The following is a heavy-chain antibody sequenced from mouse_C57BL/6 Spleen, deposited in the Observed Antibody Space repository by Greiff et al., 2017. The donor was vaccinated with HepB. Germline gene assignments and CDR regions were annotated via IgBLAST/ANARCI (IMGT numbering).Heavy chain of an antibody. CDR3: ARALEGAMDY. CDR2: ISNGGGST. Sequence: EVHLVESGGGLVQPGGSLKLSCAASGFTFSDYYMYWVRQTPEKRLEWVAYISNGGGSTYYPDTVKGRFTISRDNAKNTLYLQMSRLKSEDTAMYYCARALEGAMDYWGQGTSVTVSS. CDR1: GFTFSDYY. V-gene: IGHV5-12*01. J-gene: IGHJ4*01.